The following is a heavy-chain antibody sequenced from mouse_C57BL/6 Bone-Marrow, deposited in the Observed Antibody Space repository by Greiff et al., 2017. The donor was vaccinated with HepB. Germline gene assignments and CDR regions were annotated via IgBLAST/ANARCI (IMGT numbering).Heavy chain of an antibody. D-gene: IGHD1-1*01. J-gene: IGHJ1*03. CDR2: INPYNGDT. V-gene: IGHV1-20*01. CDR1: GYSFTGYF. Sequence: EVQLQESGPELVKPGDSVKISCKASGYSFTGYFMNWVMQSHGKSLEWIGRINPYNGDTFYNQKFKGKATLTVDKSSSTAHMELRSLTSEDSAVYYCARRFITTVVGYFDVWGTGTTVTVSS. CDR3: ARRFITTVVGYFDV.